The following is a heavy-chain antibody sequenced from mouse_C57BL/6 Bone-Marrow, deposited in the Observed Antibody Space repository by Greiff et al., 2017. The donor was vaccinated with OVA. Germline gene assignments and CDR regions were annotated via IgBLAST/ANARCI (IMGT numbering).Heavy chain of an antibody. CDR2: INPSSGYT. CDR3: APRGSSTAWFAY. D-gene: IGHD1-1*01. CDR1: GYTFTSYW. J-gene: IGHJ3*01. Sequence: QVQLQQPGTELVKPGASVKLSCKASGYTFTSYWMHWVKQRPGQGLEWIGYINPSSGYTKYNQKFKDKATLTADKSSSSAYMQLSSLTYEDSAVYYCAPRGSSTAWFAYWGQGTLVTVSA. V-gene: IGHV1-7*01.